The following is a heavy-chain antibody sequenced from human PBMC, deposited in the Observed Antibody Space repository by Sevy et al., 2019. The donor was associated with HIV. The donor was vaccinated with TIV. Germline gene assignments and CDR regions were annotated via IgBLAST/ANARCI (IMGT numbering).Heavy chain of an antibody. CDR1: GHTSTEYF. V-gene: IGHV1-46*01. D-gene: IGHD3-10*01. J-gene: IGHJ1*01. CDR2: ITPTSGTT. CDR3: ATHPSFGWGTFSFLQD. Sequence: VSVKVSCKASGHTSTEYFVHWVRQAPGQRPQWMGVITPTSGTTSYSQTFQGRLIMTSDTSTTTVHMELTSLRSEDTAIYYCATHPSFGWGTFSFLQDWGQGTLVTVSS.